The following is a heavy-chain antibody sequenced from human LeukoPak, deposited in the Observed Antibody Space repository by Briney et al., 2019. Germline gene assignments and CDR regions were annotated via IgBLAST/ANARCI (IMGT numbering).Heavy chain of an antibody. CDR3: ARRKYSSSSDPYYFDY. CDR2: IYPGDSDT. J-gene: IGHJ4*02. V-gene: IGHV5-51*01. D-gene: IGHD6-6*01. CDR1: GYSFTSYW. Sequence: GESLKISCKGSGYSFTSYWIGWVRQMPGKGLEWMGIIYPGDSDTRYSPSLQGQVTISADKSISTAYLQWSSLKASDTAMYYCARRKYSSSSDPYYFDYWGQGTLVTVSS.